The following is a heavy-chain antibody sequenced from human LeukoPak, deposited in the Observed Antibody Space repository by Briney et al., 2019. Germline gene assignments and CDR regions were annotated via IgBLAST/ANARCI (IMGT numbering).Heavy chain of an antibody. CDR2: IYYTGST. J-gene: IGHJ3*02. V-gene: IGHV4-31*03. CDR1: GGSISSPGYY. CDR3: AREVVLTGTFAFDI. Sequence: PSETLSLTCTASGGSISSPGYYCPWVRQFPGTGLEWIGNIYYTGSTHYNPSLKSRVTISIDTSKNQISLNLSSVTDADTAIYYCAREVVLTGTFAFDIWGQGTKVSVSP. D-gene: IGHD2-21*02.